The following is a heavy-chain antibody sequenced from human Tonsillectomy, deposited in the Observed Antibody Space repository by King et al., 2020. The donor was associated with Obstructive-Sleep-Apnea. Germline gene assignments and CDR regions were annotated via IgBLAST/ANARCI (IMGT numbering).Heavy chain of an antibody. D-gene: IGHD3-10*01. CDR3: AYRGPVETHELLWFGELLWFFDP. CDR1: GFTFSSYA. J-gene: IGHJ5*02. V-gene: IGHV3-23*04. Sequence: VQLVESGGGLVQPGGSLRLSCAASGFTFSSYAMSWVRQAPGKGLEWVSAISGSGGSTYYADSVKGRFTISRDNSKNTLYLQMNSLRAADTAVYYCAYRGPVETHELLWFGELLWFFDPWGQGTLVTVSS. CDR2: ISGSGGST.